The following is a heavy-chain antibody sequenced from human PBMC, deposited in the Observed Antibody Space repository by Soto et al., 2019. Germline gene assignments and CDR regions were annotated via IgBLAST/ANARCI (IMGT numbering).Heavy chain of an antibody. V-gene: IGHV1-69*12. D-gene: IGHD6-13*01. Sequence: QVQLVKSGAEVKKPGSSVKVSCKASGGTFSSYAISWVRQAPGQGLEWMGGIIPIFGTANYAQKIQGRVTITADESTSTAYMELSSLRSEDTDVYYCARLAAAGDDYYYYGMDVWGQGTTVTVSS. CDR2: IIPIFGTA. CDR3: ARLAAAGDDYYYYGMDV. J-gene: IGHJ6*02. CDR1: GGTFSSYA.